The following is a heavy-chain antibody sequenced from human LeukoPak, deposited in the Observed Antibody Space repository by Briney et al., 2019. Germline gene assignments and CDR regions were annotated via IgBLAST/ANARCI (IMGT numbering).Heavy chain of an antibody. V-gene: IGHV3-30*18. CDR2: ISYDGSNK. Sequence: PGGSLRLSCAASGFTFSSDGMHWVRQAPGKGLEWVAVISYDGSNKYYADSVKGRFTISRDNSKNTLYLQMNSLRAEDTAVYYCAKGGPPPQITVTTFGVYWGQGTLVTVSS. CDR3: AKGGPPPQITVTTFGVY. D-gene: IGHD4-17*01. CDR1: GFTFSSDG. J-gene: IGHJ4*02.